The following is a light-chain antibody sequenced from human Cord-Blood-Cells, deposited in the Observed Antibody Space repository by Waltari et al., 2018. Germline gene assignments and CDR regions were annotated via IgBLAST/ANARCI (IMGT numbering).Light chain of an antibody. V-gene: IGKV1-39*01. CDR1: KSISSY. CDR3: QQSYSTPYT. Sequence: DIQMTQSPSSLSASVGDRVTITCRASKSISSYLNWYQQKPGKAPKRLIYAASSLQSGVPSRFSGSGSGTDFTLTISSLQPEDFATYYCQQSYSTPYTFGQGTKLEIK. CDR2: AAS. J-gene: IGKJ2*01.